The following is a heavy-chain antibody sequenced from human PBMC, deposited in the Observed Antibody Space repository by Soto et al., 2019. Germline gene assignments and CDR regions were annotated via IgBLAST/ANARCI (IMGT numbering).Heavy chain of an antibody. J-gene: IGHJ4*02. CDR2: IYYSGST. D-gene: IGHD3-10*01. Sequence: PSGTLSITSTVSGGSISSGDYYWSWIRQPPGKGLEWIGYIYYSGSTYYNPSLKSRVTISVDTSKNQFSLKLSSVTAADTAVYYCAILLWFGELPIDYWGQGTLVTVSS. V-gene: IGHV4-30-4*01. CDR3: AILLWFGELPIDY. CDR1: GGSISSGDYY.